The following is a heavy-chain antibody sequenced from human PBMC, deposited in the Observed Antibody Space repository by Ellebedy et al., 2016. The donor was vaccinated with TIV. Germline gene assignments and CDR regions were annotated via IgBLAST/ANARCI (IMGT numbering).Heavy chain of an antibody. CDR3: AKVVSGPQAVAGTGMDY. V-gene: IGHV3-30-3*01. CDR2: ISYDGSNK. J-gene: IGHJ4*02. D-gene: IGHD6-19*01. Sequence: GESLKISCAASGFTFSSYAMHWVRQAPGKGLEWVAVISYDGSNKYYADSVKGRFTISRDNSKNTLYLQMNSLRAEDTAVYYCAKVVSGPQAVAGTGMDYWGQGTLVTVSS. CDR1: GFTFSSYA.